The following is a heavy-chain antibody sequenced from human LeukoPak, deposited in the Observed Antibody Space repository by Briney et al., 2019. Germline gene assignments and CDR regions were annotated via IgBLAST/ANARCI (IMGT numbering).Heavy chain of an antibody. CDR1: EFTFSSYP. CDR2: ISGNSGAT. CDR3: AKYSGDYFGDY. V-gene: IGHV3-23*01. Sequence: GGSLRLSCATSEFTFSSYPMSWVRQAPGRGLEWVSVISGNSGATYYADSVKGRFSISRDNSKNTLYLQMNSLRVEDTAIYYCAKYSGDYFGDYWGQGNLVTVSS. J-gene: IGHJ4*02. D-gene: IGHD1-26*01.